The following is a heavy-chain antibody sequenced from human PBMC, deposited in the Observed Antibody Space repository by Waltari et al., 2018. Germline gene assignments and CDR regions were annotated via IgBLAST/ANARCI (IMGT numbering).Heavy chain of an antibody. Sequence: VRLVQSGAEVQKQGESLKISCKGSGDKFTTYWIGSVRQMPGKGLEWMGIIYVCYSETRYSPSFRGQVTMSADKSITTAYLQWSSLKASDTAMYYCARREHDYDYVGGSYRRVIDTFDIWGQGTRVTVSS. CDR2: IYVCYSET. D-gene: IGHD3-16*02. CDR3: ARREHDYDYVGGSYRRVIDTFDI. J-gene: IGHJ3*02. V-gene: IGHV5-51*03. CDR1: GDKFTTYW.